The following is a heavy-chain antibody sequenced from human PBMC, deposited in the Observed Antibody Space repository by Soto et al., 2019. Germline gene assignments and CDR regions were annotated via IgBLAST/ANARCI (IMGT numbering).Heavy chain of an antibody. V-gene: IGHV1-8*01. D-gene: IGHD6-13*01. Sequence: QVQLVQSGAEVKKPGASVKVSCKASGYTFRSYDINWVRQATGQGLEWVGWMNPNSGNTGYAQKFQGRITMTRNTSITTAYMELSSLRSVDTAMYYCARAYSSTWYEEGYWGQGTLVTVSS. CDR2: MNPNSGNT. CDR3: ARAYSSTWYEEGY. CDR1: GYTFRSYD. J-gene: IGHJ4*02.